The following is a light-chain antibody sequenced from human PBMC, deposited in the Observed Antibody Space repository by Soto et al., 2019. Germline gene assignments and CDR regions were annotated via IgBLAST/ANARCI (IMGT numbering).Light chain of an antibody. CDR3: RQTFSTPPT. CDR2: VAS. V-gene: IGKV1-39*01. Sequence: DIQMTQSPSSLSASVGDRVTITCRASKTISSYLNWYQQKPGQAPKLLIYVASSLQSGVPSRFTGSGAGTDFTLTISSLQPEDFATYYCRQTFSTPPTFGGGTKVEIK. J-gene: IGKJ4*01. CDR1: KTISSY.